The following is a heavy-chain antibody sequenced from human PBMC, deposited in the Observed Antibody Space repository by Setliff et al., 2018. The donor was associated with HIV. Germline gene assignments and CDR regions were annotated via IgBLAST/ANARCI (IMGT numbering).Heavy chain of an antibody. CDR2: INTNTGHP. V-gene: IGHV7-4-1*02. CDR1: GYTLSDYG. Sequence: ASVKVSCKASGYTLSDYGIHWLRQAPGQGLEFMAWINTNTGHPTYAQGFTGRGRFGFSLDASVSTAYLEISGLKAEDSALYYCARAGWCRGGPCYAGIFDIWGQGTMVTVSS. CDR3: ARAGWCRGGPCYAGIFDI. J-gene: IGHJ3*02. D-gene: IGHD2-15*01.